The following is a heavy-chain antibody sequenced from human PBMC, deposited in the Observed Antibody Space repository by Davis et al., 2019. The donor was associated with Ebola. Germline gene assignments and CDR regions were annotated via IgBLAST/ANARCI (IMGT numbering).Heavy chain of an antibody. CDR2: ISSSGSTI. CDR1: GFTFSDYY. V-gene: IGHV3-11*01. CDR3: AREGDWYFDL. Sequence: GESLKISCAASGFTFSDYYMSWIRQAPGTGLEWVSYISSSGSTIYYADSVKGRFTISRDNAKNSLYLQMNSLRAEDTAVYYCAREGDWYFDLWGRGTLVTVSS. J-gene: IGHJ2*01.